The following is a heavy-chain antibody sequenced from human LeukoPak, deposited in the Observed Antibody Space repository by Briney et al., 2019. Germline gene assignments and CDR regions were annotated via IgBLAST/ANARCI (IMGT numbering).Heavy chain of an antibody. CDR2: IWYDGSNK. CDR3: ARVAVSGPTGWFDS. J-gene: IGHJ5*01. Sequence: GGSLRLSCAASGFTFSSYAMSWVRQAPGKGLEWVAVIWYDGSNKYYADSVKGRFTISRDNVDNVVYLQMNSLGAEDTAVYYCARVAVSGPTGWFDSWGQGTLVIVSS. D-gene: IGHD2-8*02. V-gene: IGHV3-33*08. CDR1: GFTFSSYA.